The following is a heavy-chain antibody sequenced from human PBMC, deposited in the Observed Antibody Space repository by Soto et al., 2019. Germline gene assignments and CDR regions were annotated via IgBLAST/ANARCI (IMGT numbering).Heavy chain of an antibody. CDR2: IDASSTHI. J-gene: IGHJ5*02. D-gene: IGHD5-18*01. V-gene: IGHV3-21*04. CDR1: GFSFSTYN. CDR3: AKVMVKNWFDP. Sequence: PGGSLRLSCAASGFSFSTYNMNWVRQAPGKGLEWVSSIDASSTHIYYADSVKGRFTISRDNGKSSLYLQMDSLRAEDTAVYYCAKVMVKNWFDPWGQGTLVTVSS.